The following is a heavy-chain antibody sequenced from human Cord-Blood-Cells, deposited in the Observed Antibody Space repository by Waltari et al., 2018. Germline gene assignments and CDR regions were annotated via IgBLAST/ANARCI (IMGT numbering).Heavy chain of an antibody. CDR3: ARDRGATFDY. D-gene: IGHD1-26*01. CDR1: GDSVPSNSAA. J-gene: IGHJ4*02. CDR2: TYYRSKGYN. Sequence: QVQLQQSGPGLVTPSQTLSLTCAIPGDSVPSNSAAWHWTRQSPARGLEWPGSTYYRSKGYNDYAVSVKSRITINPDTSKNQFSLQLNSVTPEDTAVYYCARDRGATFDYWGQGTLVTVSS. V-gene: IGHV6-1*01.